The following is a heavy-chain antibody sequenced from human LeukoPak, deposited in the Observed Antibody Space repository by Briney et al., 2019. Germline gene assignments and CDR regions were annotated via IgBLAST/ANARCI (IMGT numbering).Heavy chain of an antibody. CDR2: ITWNSGSI. J-gene: IGHJ5*02. V-gene: IGHV3-9*01. CDR3: ARDIGSGYNLGCWFDP. CDR1: GFTFDDYA. Sequence: GGSLRLSCAASGFTFDDYAMHWVRHAPGKGLEWVSGITWNSGSIAYADSVKGRFTISRDNAKNSLYLQMNSLRAEDTAVYYCARDIGSGYNLGCWFDPWGQGTLVTVSS. D-gene: IGHD5-24*01.